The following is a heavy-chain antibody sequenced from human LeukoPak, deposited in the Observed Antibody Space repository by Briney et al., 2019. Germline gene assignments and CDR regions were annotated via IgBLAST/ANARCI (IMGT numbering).Heavy chain of an antibody. V-gene: IGHV3-23*01. CDR3: APRVVGSAPFDY. Sequence: GGSLRLSCAASGFTFSSYAMSWVRRAPGKGLEWVSTISGSGRSTYYADSVKGRFTISRDNSKNTLYLQMNNLRAEDTAVYYCAPRVVGSAPFDYWGQGTLVTVSS. D-gene: IGHD2-15*01. CDR2: ISGSGRST. CDR1: GFTFSSYA. J-gene: IGHJ4*02.